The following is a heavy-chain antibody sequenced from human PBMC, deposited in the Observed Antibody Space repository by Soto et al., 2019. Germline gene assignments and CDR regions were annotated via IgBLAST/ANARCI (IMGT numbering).Heavy chain of an antibody. CDR3: ARRGGDDANAFDI. CDR1: GGSISSGGYY. Sequence: SETLSLTCTVSGGSISSGGYYWSWIRQHPGKGLEWIGYIYYSGSTYYNTSLKSRVTISVDTSKNQFSLKLSSVTAADTAVYYWARRGGDDANAFDIWGQGTMVTVS. V-gene: IGHV4-31*03. J-gene: IGHJ3*02. D-gene: IGHD3-10*01. CDR2: IYYSGST.